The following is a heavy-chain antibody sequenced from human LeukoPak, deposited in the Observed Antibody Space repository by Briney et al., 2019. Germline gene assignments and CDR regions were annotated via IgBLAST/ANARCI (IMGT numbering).Heavy chain of an antibody. CDR2: INPNSGGP. D-gene: IGHD6-13*01. CDR3: ARDLLEVLGSSWFYNWFDP. Sequence: ASVKVSCKASGYTFTGYYMHWVRQAPGQGLEWMGWINPNSGGPNYAQKFQGRVTMTRDTSISTAYMELSRLRSDDTAVYYCARDLLEVLGSSWFYNWFDPWGQGTLVTVSS. J-gene: IGHJ5*02. CDR1: GYTFTGYY. V-gene: IGHV1-2*02.